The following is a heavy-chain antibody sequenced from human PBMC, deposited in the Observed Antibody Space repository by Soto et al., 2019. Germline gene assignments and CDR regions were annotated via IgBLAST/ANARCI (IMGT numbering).Heavy chain of an antibody. J-gene: IGHJ4*02. Sequence: SVKVSCKTSGFMFTSSAVQWVRQARGQRLEWIGWLVVGSGNTHYAQHFQERVTLTRDMSTGTAYMELSSLRSEDTAVYYCAAVPVSPLSQWLPAYFDYWRQGTLVTVS. CDR3: AAVPVSPLSQWLPAYFDY. CDR2: LVVGSGNT. D-gene: IGHD3-22*01. V-gene: IGHV1-58*01. CDR1: GFMFTSSA.